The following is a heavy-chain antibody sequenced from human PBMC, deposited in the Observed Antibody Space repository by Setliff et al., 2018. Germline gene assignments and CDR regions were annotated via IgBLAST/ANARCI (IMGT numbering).Heavy chain of an antibody. CDR3: AADLYSGYDRPFDY. CDR2: IVVGSGNT. D-gene: IGHD5-12*01. V-gene: IGHV1-58*02. J-gene: IGHJ4*02. Sequence: EASVKVSCKASGYTFTSYGISWVRQARGQRLEWIGWIVVGSGNTNYAQKFQERVTITRDRSTSTAYMELSGLRSEDTAVYYCAADLYSGYDRPFDYWGQGTLVTVSS. CDR1: GYTFTSYG.